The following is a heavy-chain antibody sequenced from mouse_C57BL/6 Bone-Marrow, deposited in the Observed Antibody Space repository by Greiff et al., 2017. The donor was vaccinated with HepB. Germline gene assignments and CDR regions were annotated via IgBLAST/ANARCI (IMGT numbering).Heavy chain of an antibody. D-gene: IGHD1-1*01. CDR3: AREGTTVVARNWFAY. CDR2: INPRSGYT. Sequence: QVQLQQSGAELVKPGASVKLSCKASGYTFTSSWMHWVKQRPGQGLEWIGYINPRSGYTKYNQKFKDKATLTADKSSSTAYMQLSSLTYEDSAVYYCAREGTTVVARNWFAYCGQGTLITVTA. J-gene: IGHJ3*01. V-gene: IGHV1-7*01. CDR1: GYTFTSSW.